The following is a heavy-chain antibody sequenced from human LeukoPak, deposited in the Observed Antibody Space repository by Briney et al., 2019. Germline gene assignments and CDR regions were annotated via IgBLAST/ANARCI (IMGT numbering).Heavy chain of an antibody. CDR1: GFTFSSYS. J-gene: IGHJ4*02. CDR3: ARDARWLQRKCYFDY. Sequence: GGSLRLSCAASGFTFSSYSMKWVRQAPGKGLEWVSSISSSSSYIYYADSVKGRFTISRDNAKNSLYLQMNSLRAEDTAVYYCARDARWLQRKCYFDYWGQGTLVTVSS. D-gene: IGHD5-24*01. V-gene: IGHV3-21*01. CDR2: ISSSSSYI.